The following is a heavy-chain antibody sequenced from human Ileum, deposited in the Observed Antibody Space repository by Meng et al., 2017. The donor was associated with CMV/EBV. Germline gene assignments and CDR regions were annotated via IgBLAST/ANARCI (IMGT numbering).Heavy chain of an antibody. CDR2: IFPDGSDS. D-gene: IGHD2/OR15-2a*01. J-gene: IGHJ5*02. CDR1: GYNFIGYW. V-gene: IGHV5-51*01. CDR3: VRRPAFTNSNVFDH. Sequence: GESLKISCKASGYNFIGYWIAWVRQMPGKGPEWMGLIFPDGSDSKYNPSFQGHVTFSADKSINTVYLQWSSLRASDDAMYFCVRRPAFTNSNVFDHWGQGTLVTVSS.